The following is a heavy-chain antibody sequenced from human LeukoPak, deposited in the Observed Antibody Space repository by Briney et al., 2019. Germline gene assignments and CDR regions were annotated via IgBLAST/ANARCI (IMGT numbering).Heavy chain of an antibody. CDR2: ISSSSSTI. D-gene: IGHD3-10*01. CDR3: ATGVSGSYYLNLDY. J-gene: IGHJ4*02. Sequence: SGGSLRLSCAASGFTFSSYSMNWVRQAPGKGLEWVSYISSSSSTIYYADSVKGRFTISRDNAKNSLYLQMNSLRAEDTAVYYCATGVSGSYYLNLDYWGQGTLVTVSS. CDR1: GFTFSSYS. V-gene: IGHV3-48*01.